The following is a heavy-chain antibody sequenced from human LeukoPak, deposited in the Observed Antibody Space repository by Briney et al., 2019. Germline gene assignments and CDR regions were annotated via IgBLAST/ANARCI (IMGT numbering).Heavy chain of an antibody. CDR2: ISWNSGSI. CDR3: ARVAPTYYDYVWGSLIDAFDI. J-gene: IGHJ3*02. Sequence: GGSLRLSCAASGFTFDDYAMHWVRQAPGKGLEWVSGISWNSGSIDYADSVKGRFTISRDNAKNSLYLQMNSLRAEDTAVYYCARVAPTYYDYVWGSLIDAFDIWGQGTMVTVSS. CDR1: GFTFDDYA. V-gene: IGHV3-9*01. D-gene: IGHD3-16*01.